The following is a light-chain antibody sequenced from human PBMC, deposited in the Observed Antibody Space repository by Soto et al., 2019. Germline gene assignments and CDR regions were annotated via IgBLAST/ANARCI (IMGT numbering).Light chain of an antibody. CDR2: AAS. J-gene: IGKJ4*01. Sequence: DIQMTQSPSSLSASVGDRVTITCRASQSISSYLNWYQQKPGKAPKLLIYAASSLQSGVPSRFSGCGSGTDFTLTIISLQPEDFATYYCQQSYSTPPLTFGGGTKVEIK. CDR1: QSISSY. CDR3: QQSYSTPPLT. V-gene: IGKV1-39*01.